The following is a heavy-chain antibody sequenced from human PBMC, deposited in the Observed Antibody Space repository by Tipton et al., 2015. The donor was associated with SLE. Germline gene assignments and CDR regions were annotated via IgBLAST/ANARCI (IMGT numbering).Heavy chain of an antibody. Sequence: LRLSCSVSIDSLRTYYWSWVRQPPGEGLEWIGYIYNSGSAHYNASLKSRLTISVDTSKNQFSLTLSSVTAADTAVYYCASLGDRGGVVTWGQGTLVTVSS. CDR3: ASLGDRGGVVT. J-gene: IGHJ4*02. CDR2: IYNSGSA. V-gene: IGHV4-4*09. CDR1: IDSLRTYY. D-gene: IGHD3-3*01.